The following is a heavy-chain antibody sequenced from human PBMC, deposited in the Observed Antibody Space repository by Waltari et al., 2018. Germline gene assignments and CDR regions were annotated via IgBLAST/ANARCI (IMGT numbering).Heavy chain of an antibody. CDR1: GGSISSHY. D-gene: IGHD6-13*01. J-gene: IGHJ4*02. CDR2: IYYSGST. CDR3: ARMPVAAAGAYYFDY. V-gene: IGHV4-59*11. Sequence: QVQLQESGPGLVKPSETLSLTCTVSGGSISSHYWSWIRQSPGKGLEWIGYIYYSGSTNYNPSLKSRVTISVDTSKNQFSLKLSSVTAADTAVYYCARMPVAAAGAYYFDYWGQGTLVTVSS.